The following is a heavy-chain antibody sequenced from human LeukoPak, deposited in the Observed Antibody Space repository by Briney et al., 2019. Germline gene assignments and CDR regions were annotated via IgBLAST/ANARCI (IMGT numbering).Heavy chain of an antibody. V-gene: IGHV4-34*01. Sequence: PGGSLRLSCAASGFTFSSYGMHWVRQAPGKGLEWIGEINHSGSTNYNPSLKSRVTISVDTSKNQFSLKLSSVTAADTAVYYCARGIPTLAVAALWGQGTLVTVSS. CDR2: INHSGST. CDR3: ARGIPTLAVAAL. J-gene: IGHJ4*02. CDR1: GFTFSSYG. D-gene: IGHD6-19*01.